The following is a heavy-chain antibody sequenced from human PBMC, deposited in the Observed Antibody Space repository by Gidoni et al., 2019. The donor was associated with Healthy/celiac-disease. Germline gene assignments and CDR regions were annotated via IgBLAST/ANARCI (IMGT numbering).Heavy chain of an antibody. J-gene: IGHJ4*02. CDR1: VGSISSYY. Sequence: QVQLQESGSGLAKPSETLSLTCPVPVGSISSYYWSWIRQPPGKGLEWIGYIYYSGSTNYNPPLKSRVTISVDTSKNQFSLKLSSVTAADTAVYYCARSSHYYDSSGPFWYWGQGTLVTVSS. D-gene: IGHD3-22*01. CDR2: IYYSGST. CDR3: ARSSHYYDSSGPFWY. V-gene: IGHV4-59*01.